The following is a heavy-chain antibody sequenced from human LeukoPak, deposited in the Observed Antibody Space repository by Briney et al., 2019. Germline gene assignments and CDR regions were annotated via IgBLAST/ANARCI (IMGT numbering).Heavy chain of an antibody. CDR1: GFTFSSYG. Sequence: GRSLRLSCAASGFTFSSYGMHWVRQAPGKGLEWVAVISYDGSNKYYADSVKGRFTISRDNSKNTLYLQMNSLRAEDTAVYYCARAGYSSSWWTRGFDYWGQGTLVTVSS. D-gene: IGHD6-13*01. CDR2: ISYDGSNK. CDR3: ARAGYSSSWWTRGFDY. V-gene: IGHV3-30*03. J-gene: IGHJ4*02.